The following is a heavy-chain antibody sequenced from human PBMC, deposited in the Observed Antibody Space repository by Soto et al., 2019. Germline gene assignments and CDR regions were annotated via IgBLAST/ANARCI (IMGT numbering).Heavy chain of an antibody. V-gene: IGHV1-18*01. CDR1: GYTFTTYD. CDR3: ARSRVTMYGMDV. Sequence: SCKASGYTFTTYDISWVRQAPGQGLEWMGWISAYNGNTNYAQNFQGRVTMTTDTSTSTAYMELSSLRSDDTAVYYCARSRVTMYGMDVWGQGTTVTVSS. D-gene: IGHD3-10*01. J-gene: IGHJ6*02. CDR2: ISAYNGNT.